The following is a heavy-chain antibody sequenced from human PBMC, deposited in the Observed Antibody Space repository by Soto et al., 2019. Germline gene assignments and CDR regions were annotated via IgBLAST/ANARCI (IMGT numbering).Heavy chain of an antibody. J-gene: IGHJ6*02. CDR1: GGSFSGYY. CDR3: ASASWVHPPYYYYYYGMDV. Sequence: SETLSLTSAVYGGSFSGYYWSWIRQPPGKGLEWIGEINHSGSTNYNPSLKSRVTISVDTSKNQFSLKLSSVTAADTAVYYCASASWVHPPYYYYYYGMDVWGQGTTVTVSS. D-gene: IGHD2-2*01. CDR2: INHSGST. V-gene: IGHV4-34*01.